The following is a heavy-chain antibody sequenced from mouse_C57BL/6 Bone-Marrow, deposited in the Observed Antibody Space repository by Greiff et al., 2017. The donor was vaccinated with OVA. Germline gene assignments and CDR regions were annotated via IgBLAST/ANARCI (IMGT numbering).Heavy chain of an antibody. J-gene: IGHJ1*03. CDR1: GYTFTSYW. D-gene: IGHD2-2*01. Sequence: VQLQQPGAELVKPGASVKLSCKASGYTFTSYWMHWVKQRPGHGLEWIGMIHPNSGSTNYNEKFKSKATLTVDKSSSTAYMQLSSLTSEDSAVYYCARWGLPWYFDVWGTGTTVTVSS. CDR3: ARWGLPWYFDV. V-gene: IGHV1-64*01. CDR2: IHPNSGST.